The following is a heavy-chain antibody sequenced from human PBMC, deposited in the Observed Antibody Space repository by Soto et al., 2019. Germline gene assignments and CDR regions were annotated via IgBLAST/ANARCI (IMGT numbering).Heavy chain of an antibody. V-gene: IGHV3-7*01. J-gene: IGHJ4*02. CDR1: GFTFSSYW. Sequence: GGSLRLSCAASGFTFSSYWMSWVRQAPGKGLEWVANIKQDGSEKYYVDSVKGRFTISRDNAKNSLYLQMNSLRAEDTAVYYGARDTEDIVEVVAATPDYWGQGTLVTVSS. D-gene: IGHD2-15*01. CDR3: ARDTEDIVEVVAATPDY. CDR2: IKQDGSEK.